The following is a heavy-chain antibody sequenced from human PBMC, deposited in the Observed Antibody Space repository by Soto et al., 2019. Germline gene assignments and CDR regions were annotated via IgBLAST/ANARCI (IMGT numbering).Heavy chain of an antibody. CDR2: IFDSENT. V-gene: IGHV4-31*03. J-gene: IGHJ4*02. CDR1: GDSVSGSGYY. Sequence: QVQLQESGPGLVKPSQTLSLSCTVSGDSVSGSGYYWTWIRQHPGKGLEWIGYIFDSENTNYNPSLKSRVTMSVDTSKNQFSLKVTSVTVADTDVYYCARGVYYGSGSSQVVSWGQGTLVTVSS. CDR3: ARGVYYGSGSSQVVS. D-gene: IGHD3-10*01.